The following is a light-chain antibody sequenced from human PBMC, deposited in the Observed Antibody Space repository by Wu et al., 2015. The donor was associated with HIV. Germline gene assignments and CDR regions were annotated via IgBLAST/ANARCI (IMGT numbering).Light chain of an antibody. J-gene: IGKJ1*01. Sequence: AIQVTQSPSSLSASVGDSVTITCRASQGIGNDIAWYQQKAGQAPKLLIYAASNLQSGVPSRFSGSGSETDFTLTISSLQPEDVATYYCQKYNTAPWTFGQGTKV. CDR1: QGIGND. CDR3: QKYNTAPWT. V-gene: IGKV1-6*01. CDR2: AAS.